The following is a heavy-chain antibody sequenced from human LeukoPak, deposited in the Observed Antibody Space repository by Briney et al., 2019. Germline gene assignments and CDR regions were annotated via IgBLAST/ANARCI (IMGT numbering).Heavy chain of an antibody. CDR1: GFTFSSYE. CDR2: ISSSGSTI. J-gene: IGHJ4*02. CDR3: ARLGDGYNRAYFDY. Sequence: GGSPRLSCAASGFTFSSYEMNWVRQAPGKGLEWLSYISSSGSTIYYADSVKGRFTISRDNAKNSLYLQMNSLRAEDTAVYYCARLGDGYNRAYFDYWGQGTLVTVSS. V-gene: IGHV3-48*03. D-gene: IGHD5-24*01.